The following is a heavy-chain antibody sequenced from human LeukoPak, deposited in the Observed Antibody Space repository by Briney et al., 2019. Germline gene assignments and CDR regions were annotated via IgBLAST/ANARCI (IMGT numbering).Heavy chain of an antibody. CDR3: GRGSRQYSCRWLGY. CDR1: GFTFRSYS. J-gene: IGHJ4*02. Sequence: GGSLRLSCTISGFTFRSYSMNWVRQAPGKGLEWVSSISNSGTTIYYADSVKGRFTISRDNAKNLLFLQMNSLRDEDTAVYLCGRGSRQYSCRWLGYWGQGTLVTVSS. D-gene: IGHD1-26*01. CDR2: ISNSGTTI. V-gene: IGHV3-21*01.